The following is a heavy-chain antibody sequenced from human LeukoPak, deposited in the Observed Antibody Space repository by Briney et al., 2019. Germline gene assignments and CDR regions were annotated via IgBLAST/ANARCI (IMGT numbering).Heavy chain of an antibody. D-gene: IGHD3-22*01. CDR1: GGSISTSNYY. V-gene: IGHV4-39*07. CDR3: ARLRYYYDSSGYHAEYFQH. CDR2: IFYSGST. J-gene: IGHJ1*01. Sequence: PSETLSLTCTVSGGSISTSNYYWGWIRQPPGKGLEWIGNIFYSGSTYYSPSLKSRVTISVYTSKNQFSLKLSSVTAADTAVYYCARLRYYYDSSGYHAEYFQHWGQGTLVTVSS.